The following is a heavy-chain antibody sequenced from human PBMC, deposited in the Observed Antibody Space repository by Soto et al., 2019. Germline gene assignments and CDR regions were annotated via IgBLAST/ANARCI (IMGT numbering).Heavy chain of an antibody. CDR1: GYTFTSYG. J-gene: IGHJ4*02. Sequence: QVQLVQSGAEVKKPGASVKVSCKASGYTFTSYGISWVRQAPGQGLGWMGWISAYNGNTNYAQKLQGRVTMTTDTSTSTAYVELRSLRSDDTAVYYCARHYDILTGYYRPFDYWGQGTLVTVSS. CDR2: ISAYNGNT. V-gene: IGHV1-18*01. D-gene: IGHD3-9*01. CDR3: ARHYDILTGYYRPFDY.